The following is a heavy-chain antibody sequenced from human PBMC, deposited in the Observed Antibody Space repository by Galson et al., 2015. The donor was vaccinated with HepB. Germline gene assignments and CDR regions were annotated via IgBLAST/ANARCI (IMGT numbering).Heavy chain of an antibody. CDR1: SGSISSGGYY. D-gene: IGHD3-3*01. Sequence: QVQLQESGPGLVKPSQTLSLTCTVSSGSISSGGYYWSWIRQLPGKGLEWVGYIYSSGNTYYNPSPKSRVTISVDTSKNQFSLKLSSVTAADTAVYYCAAGFWSGYLSRGLDIWGQGTTVTVSS. CDR3: AAGFWSGYLSRGLDI. V-gene: IGHV4-31*03. CDR2: IYSSGNT. J-gene: IGHJ6*02.